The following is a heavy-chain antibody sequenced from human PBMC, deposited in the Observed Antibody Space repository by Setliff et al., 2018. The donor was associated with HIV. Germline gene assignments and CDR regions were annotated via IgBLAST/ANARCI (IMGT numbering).Heavy chain of an antibody. CDR3: ARQGGYYSPLDY. D-gene: IGHD3-3*01. J-gene: IGHJ4*02. V-gene: IGHV4-59*01. CDR2: IYYTGSI. Sequence: SETLSLTCNVSGGSIKNYYWSWIRQSPGRGLEWIGNIYYTGSINYNPSLQSRLTISIDTSKNKFSLGLTSVTAGDTAVYYCARQGGYYSPLDYWGQGALVTVSS. CDR1: GGSIKNYY.